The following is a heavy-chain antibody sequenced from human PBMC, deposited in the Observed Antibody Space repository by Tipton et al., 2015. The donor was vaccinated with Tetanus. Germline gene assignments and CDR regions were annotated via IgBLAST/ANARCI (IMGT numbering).Heavy chain of an antibody. CDR3: AKSDGAQTSGWYPSLYFDF. J-gene: IGHJ4*02. Sequence: TLSLTCTVSGGSVSSGSYYWSWIRQRPGKGLEWIGYMFYGGSPKYNPSLKSRVTILVDKSKNHLSLKMTSMTAADTAVYFCAKSDGAQTSGWYPSLYFDFWGQGTLVTVSS. V-gene: IGHV4-61*03. CDR2: MFYGGSP. CDR1: GGSVSSGSYY. D-gene: IGHD6-19*01.